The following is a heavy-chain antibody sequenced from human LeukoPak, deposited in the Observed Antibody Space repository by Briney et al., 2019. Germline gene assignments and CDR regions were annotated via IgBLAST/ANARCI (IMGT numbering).Heavy chain of an antibody. V-gene: IGHV1-18*01. CDR3: ARGNRYYFDY. CDR2: ISAYNGNT. Sequence: ASVKVSCEASGYTFTSYGISWVRQAPGQGLEWMGWISAYNGNTNYAQKFQGRVTMTRDTSISTAYMELSRLRSDDTAVYYCARGNRYYFDYWGQGTLVTVSS. J-gene: IGHJ4*02. CDR1: GYTFTSYG. D-gene: IGHD1-14*01.